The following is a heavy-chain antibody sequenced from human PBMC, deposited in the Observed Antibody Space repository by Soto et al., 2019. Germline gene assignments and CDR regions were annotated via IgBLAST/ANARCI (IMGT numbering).Heavy chain of an antibody. CDR3: ARSSTSANYFDY. D-gene: IGHD2-2*01. V-gene: IGHV4-31*03. Sequence: QVQLQESGPGLVKPSQTLSLTCTVSGGSISSGGYYWSWIRQHPGKGLEWIGYIYYSGSTYYNPSIKSRVTLSVDTSKNQFSMKLSSVTAADTAVYYCARSSTSANYFDYWGQGTLVTVSS. CDR2: IYYSGST. CDR1: GGSISSGGYY. J-gene: IGHJ4*02.